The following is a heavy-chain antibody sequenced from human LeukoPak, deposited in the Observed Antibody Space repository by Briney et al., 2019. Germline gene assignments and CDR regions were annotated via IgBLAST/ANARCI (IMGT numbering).Heavy chain of an antibody. J-gene: IGHJ5*01. CDR2: INCNDGST. D-gene: IGHD1-14*01. V-gene: IGHV1-2*02. CDR3: ARDEGSTYNQLDS. CDR1: GYTFDNFY. Sequence: ASVKVSCKASGYTFDNFYIHWARQAPGQGPEWMGWINCNDGSTNFAQKFQGRVTMTRVTAMSTVYMDLSGLGPDDTAIYYCARDEGSTYNQLDSWGQGTLVTVSS.